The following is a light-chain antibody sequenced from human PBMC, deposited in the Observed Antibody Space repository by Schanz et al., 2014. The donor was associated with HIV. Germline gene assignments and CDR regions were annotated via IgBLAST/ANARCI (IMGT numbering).Light chain of an antibody. Sequence: QSVLTQPPSVSGAPGQRVTISCTGSRSNIGAGYDVHWYQQLPGTAPKLLIYANTNRPSGVPDRFSGSRSGTSVSLAITDLQAEDEADYYCLSYDNRLSGPYVFGSGTKLTV. V-gene: IGLV1-40*01. CDR2: ANT. CDR3: LSYDNRLSGPYV. CDR1: RSNIGAGYD. J-gene: IGLJ1*01.